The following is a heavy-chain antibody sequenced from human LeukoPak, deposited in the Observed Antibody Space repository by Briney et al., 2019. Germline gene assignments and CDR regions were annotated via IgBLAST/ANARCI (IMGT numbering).Heavy chain of an antibody. D-gene: IGHD3-3*01. CDR2: INHSGST. Sequence: PSETLSLTCAVYGGSFSGYYWSWIRQPPGKGLEWIGEINHSGSTNYNPSLKSRVTISVDTSKNQFSLKLSSVTAADTAVYYCATHCFGSGCVWGMVFWGPGTTVTVSS. V-gene: IGHV4-34*01. CDR3: ATHCFGSGCVWGMVF. CDR1: GGSFSGYY. J-gene: IGHJ6*02.